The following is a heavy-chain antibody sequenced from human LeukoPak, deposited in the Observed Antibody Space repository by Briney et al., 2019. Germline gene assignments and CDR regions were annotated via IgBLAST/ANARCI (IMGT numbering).Heavy chain of an antibody. CDR3: ARDRDYYGSGSYYRHYDY. Sequence: PSETLSLTCAVSGGSISSSNWWSWVRPPPGKGLEWSGEIYHSGSTNYNPSLKSRATISVDKSKNQFSLKLSSVTAADTAVYYCARDRDYYGSGSYYRHYDYWGQGTLVTVSS. CDR2: IYHSGST. CDR1: GGSISSSNW. D-gene: IGHD3-10*01. V-gene: IGHV4-4*02. J-gene: IGHJ4*02.